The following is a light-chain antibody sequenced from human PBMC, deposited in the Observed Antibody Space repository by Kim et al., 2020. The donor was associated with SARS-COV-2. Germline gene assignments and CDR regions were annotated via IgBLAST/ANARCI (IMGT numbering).Light chain of an antibody. CDR1: QSVSSD. CDR2: GAS. Sequence: LPVSPGERATLSCRASQSVSSDLAWYQHNPGQAPRLLIYGASTRATGLPARFSGSGSGTEFTLTISSLQSEDSAVYYCQQYYNLITFGQGTRLDIK. V-gene: IGKV3-15*01. J-gene: IGKJ5*01. CDR3: QQYYNLIT.